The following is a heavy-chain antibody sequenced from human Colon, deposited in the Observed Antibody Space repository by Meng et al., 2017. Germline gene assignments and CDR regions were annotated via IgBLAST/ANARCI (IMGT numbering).Heavy chain of an antibody. Sequence: QARLQQAAPGMVKPSQTPSLPFAITGDSVSSNSADWNWIRQSPSRGLEWLGRTYYRSKWYNDYAVSVKSRITINPDTSKNQFSLQLNSVTPEDTAVYYCARDLIVGATRCYFDYWGQGTLVTVSS. V-gene: IGHV6-1*01. J-gene: IGHJ4*02. CDR1: GDSVSSNSAD. CDR3: ARDLIVGATRCYFDY. D-gene: IGHD1-26*01. CDR2: TYYRSKWYN.